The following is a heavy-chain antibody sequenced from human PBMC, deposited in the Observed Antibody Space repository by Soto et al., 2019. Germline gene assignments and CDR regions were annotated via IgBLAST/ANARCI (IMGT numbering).Heavy chain of an antibody. CDR3: ARDLYYYGSGSYYTYYYYYGMDV. CDR1: GYTFTAYY. Sequence: ASVKVSCKASGYTFTAYYMHWVRQAPGQGLEWMGWINPNSGGTNYAQKFQGWVTMTRDTPISTAYMELSRLRSDDTAVYYCARDLYYYGSGSYYTYYYYYGMDVWGQGTTVTVSS. J-gene: IGHJ6*02. V-gene: IGHV1-2*04. CDR2: INPNSGGT. D-gene: IGHD3-10*01.